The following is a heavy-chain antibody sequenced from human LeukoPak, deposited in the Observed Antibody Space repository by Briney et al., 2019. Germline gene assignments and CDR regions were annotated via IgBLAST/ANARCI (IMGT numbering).Heavy chain of an antibody. J-gene: IGHJ5*02. D-gene: IGHD1-14*01. V-gene: IGHV7-4-1*02. CDR1: GYTFTSYA. CDR2: INTNTGNP. Sequence: ASVNVSCKASGYTFTSYAMNWVRQAPGQGLEWMGWINTNTGNPTYAQGFTGRFVFSLDTSVSTAYLQISSLKAEDTAVYYCARDLSNPDNRVWFDPWGQGTLVTVSS. CDR3: ARDLSNPDNRVWFDP.